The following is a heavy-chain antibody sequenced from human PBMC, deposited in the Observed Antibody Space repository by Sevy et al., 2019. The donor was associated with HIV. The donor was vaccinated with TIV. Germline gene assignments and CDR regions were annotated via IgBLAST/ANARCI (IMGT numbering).Heavy chain of an antibody. J-gene: IGHJ3*02. V-gene: IGHV4-59*08. CDR3: ARRNDFDI. CDR1: GGSINSDH. Sequence: SETLSLTCTVSGGSINSDHWNWIRRPPGKGLEWIGYVYYTGCTNYNPSLKNRVTISVDRTKNQFSLKLTSVTAADTAVYYCARRNDFDIWGQGTMVTVSS. CDR2: VYYTGCT.